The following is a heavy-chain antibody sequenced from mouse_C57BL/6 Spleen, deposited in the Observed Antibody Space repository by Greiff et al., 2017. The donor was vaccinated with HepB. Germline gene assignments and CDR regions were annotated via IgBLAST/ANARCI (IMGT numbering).Heavy chain of an antibody. CDR2: IWRGGST. J-gene: IGHJ4*01. V-gene: IGHV2-5*01. Sequence: QVQLKESGPGLVQPSQSLSITCTVSGFSLTSYGVHWVRQSPGKGLEWLGVIWRGGSTDYNAAFMSRLSITKDNSKSQVFFKMNSLQADDTAIYYCAKNYYGSSYDAMDYWGQGTSVTVSS. D-gene: IGHD1-1*01. CDR1: GFSLTSYG. CDR3: AKNYYGSSYDAMDY.